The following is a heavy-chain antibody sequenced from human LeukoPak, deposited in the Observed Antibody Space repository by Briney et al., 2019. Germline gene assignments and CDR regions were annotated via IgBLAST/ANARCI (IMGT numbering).Heavy chain of an antibody. CDR3: AKELYGDHVGWFDP. CDR1: GFPFSSYA. V-gene: IGHV3-23*01. D-gene: IGHD4-17*01. J-gene: IGHJ5*02. CDR2: ISGSGGST. Sequence: GSRSLSCAASGFPFSSYAMSGVRPAPGKGLEGVSAISGSGGSTYYADSVKARFTISRHNSKNTLYLQMNSLRAEDTAVYYCAKELYGDHVGWFDPWGQGTLVTVSS.